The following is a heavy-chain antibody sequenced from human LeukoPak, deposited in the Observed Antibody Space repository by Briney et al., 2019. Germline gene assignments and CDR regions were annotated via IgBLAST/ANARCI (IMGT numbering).Heavy chain of an antibody. D-gene: IGHD6-6*01. CDR2: IHTNSGGT. CDR1: GYTFTGYY. Sequence: GASVKVSCKASGYTFTGYYMHWVRQAPGQGLEWMGWIHTNSGGTNYAHKFQGRVTMTRDTSISTAYMELSTLRSDDTAVYYCARGHSSSFDYWGQGTLLTVSS. V-gene: IGHV1-2*07. J-gene: IGHJ4*02. CDR3: ARGHSSSFDY.